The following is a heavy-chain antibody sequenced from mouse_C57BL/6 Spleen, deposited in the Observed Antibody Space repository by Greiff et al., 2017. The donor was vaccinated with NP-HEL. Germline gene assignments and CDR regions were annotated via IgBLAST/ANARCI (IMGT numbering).Heavy chain of an antibody. CDR3: TTGSLYAMDY. CDR1: GFNIKDDY. Sequence: LQESGAELVRPGASVKLSCTASGFNIKDDYMHWVKQRPEQGLEWIGWIDPENGDTEYASKFQGKATITADTSSNTAYLQLSSLTSEDTAVYYCTTGSLYAMDYWGQGTSVTVSS. V-gene: IGHV14-4*01. J-gene: IGHJ4*01. CDR2: IDPENGDT.